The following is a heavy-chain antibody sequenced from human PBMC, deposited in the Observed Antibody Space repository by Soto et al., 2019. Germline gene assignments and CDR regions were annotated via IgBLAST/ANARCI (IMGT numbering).Heavy chain of an antibody. CDR2: IIPIFGTV. CDR3: AKGAVAGTPTSYYYYGMDV. CDR1: GGTFRTYA. J-gene: IGHJ6*02. Sequence: QVQLLQSGAEVKKPGSSVRVSCEASGGTFRTYAISWVRQAPGQGLEWMGEIIPIFGTVNYAQKFQGRVPXTXDXXTTTGYMDLRSLRSEDTAVYYCAKGAVAGTPTSYYYYGMDVWGQGTTVTVSS. D-gene: IGHD6-19*01. V-gene: IGHV1-69*05.